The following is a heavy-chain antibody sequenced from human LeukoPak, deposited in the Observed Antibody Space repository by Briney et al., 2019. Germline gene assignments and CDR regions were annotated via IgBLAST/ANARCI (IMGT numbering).Heavy chain of an antibody. Sequence: PGGSLRLSCAASGFTFSSYEMNWVRQAPGKGLEWVSFISSSGTTIYYADSVKGRFTISRDNAKNSLYLQMNSLRAEDTAVYYCARNPPPLGAFYSGSGSYFYYWGQGTLVTVSS. CDR2: ISSSGTTI. CDR1: GFTFSSYE. V-gene: IGHV3-48*03. J-gene: IGHJ4*02. D-gene: IGHD3-10*01. CDR3: ARNPPPLGAFYSGSGSYFYY.